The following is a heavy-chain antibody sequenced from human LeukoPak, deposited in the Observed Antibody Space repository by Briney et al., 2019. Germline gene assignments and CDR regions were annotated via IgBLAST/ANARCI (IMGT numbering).Heavy chain of an antibody. V-gene: IGHV1-18*01. CDR2: ISGYNGNT. Sequence: GASVKVSCKASGYTFTSYGITWVRQAPGQGLEWLGWISGYNGNTDYTQKLQGRVTMTTDTSTSTAYMELRSLRSDDTAVHYCARDQRGKLRYFDWYYYYGMDVWGQGTTVTVSS. J-gene: IGHJ6*02. D-gene: IGHD3-9*01. CDR1: GYTFTSYG. CDR3: ARDQRGKLRYFDWYYYYGMDV.